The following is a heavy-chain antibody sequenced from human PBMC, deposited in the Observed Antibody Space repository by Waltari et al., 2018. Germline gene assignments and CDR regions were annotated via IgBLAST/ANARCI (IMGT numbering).Heavy chain of an antibody. J-gene: IGHJ4*02. CDR2: IRSKVYEETT. CDR1: GFTFGAYV. V-gene: IGHV3-49*04. D-gene: IGHD2-2*01. CDR3: TRVRVRSTTSCYKY. Sequence: EVQLVESGGDLVQPGRSLRLSCSVSGFTFGAYVMRWVRQAPGKGLEWLGFIRSKVYEETTEYAASVKGRITISRDDSKSIAYLQIDSLQSEDTAVYYCTRVRVRSTTSCYKYWGQGTLVTVSS.